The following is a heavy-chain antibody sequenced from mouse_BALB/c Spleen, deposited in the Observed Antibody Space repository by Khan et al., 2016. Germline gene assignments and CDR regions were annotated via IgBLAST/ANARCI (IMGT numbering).Heavy chain of an antibody. J-gene: IGHJ2*01. V-gene: IGHV1-80*01. CDR2: IYPGDGDT. Sequence: QVRLQQSGAELVRPGSSVKISCKASGYTFSSYWMNWVKQRPGQGLEWIGQIYPGDGDTNYNGKFKGKATLTADKSSSTAYMQLSSLTSEDSAVYFCARCSSLYYFDYWGQGTTLTVSS. CDR1: GYTFSSYW. D-gene: IGHD1-1*01. CDR3: ARCSSLYYFDY.